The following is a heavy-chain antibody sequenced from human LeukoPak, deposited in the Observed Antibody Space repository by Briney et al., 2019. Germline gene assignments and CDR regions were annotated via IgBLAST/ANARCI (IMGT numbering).Heavy chain of an antibody. D-gene: IGHD2-2*01. CDR1: GGSVSSRNHY. Sequence: SETLSLTCTASGGSVSSRNHYWGWLRQPPGKGLEWIGSIYYSGSTSSNPSLKSRVTISVDTSKNQVSLKLSSVTAADTAVYYCARGGYCNTTTCYPERWFDPWGQGTLVTVSS. CDR3: ARGGYCNTTTCYPERWFDP. J-gene: IGHJ5*02. CDR2: IYYSGST. V-gene: IGHV4-39*01.